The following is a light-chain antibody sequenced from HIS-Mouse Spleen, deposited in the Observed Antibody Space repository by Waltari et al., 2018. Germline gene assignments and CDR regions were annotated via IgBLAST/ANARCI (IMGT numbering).Light chain of an antibody. CDR3: SSYTSSSTLV. V-gene: IGLV2-14*01. J-gene: IGLJ3*02. CDR2: EVS. CDR1: SSDVGGYNY. Sequence: PLTQHASVSGSPGQSITISCTGTSSDVGGYNYVSWYQQHPGKAPKLMIYEVSNRPSGVSNRFSGSKSGNTASLTISGLQAEDEADYYCSSYTSSSTLVFGGGTKLTVL.